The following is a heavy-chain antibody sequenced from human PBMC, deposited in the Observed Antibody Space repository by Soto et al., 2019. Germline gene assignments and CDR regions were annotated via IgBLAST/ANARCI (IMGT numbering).Heavy chain of an antibody. V-gene: IGHV3-30*18. Sequence: GGSLRLSCAASGFTFSSYGMHWVRQAPGKGLEWVAVISYDGSNKYYADSVKGRFTISRDNSKNTLYLQMNSLRAEDTAVYYCAKDGWAYGDYAKNWGQGTLVTVSS. CDR1: GFTFSSYG. CDR3: AKDGWAYGDYAKN. CDR2: ISYDGSNK. J-gene: IGHJ4*02. D-gene: IGHD4-17*01.